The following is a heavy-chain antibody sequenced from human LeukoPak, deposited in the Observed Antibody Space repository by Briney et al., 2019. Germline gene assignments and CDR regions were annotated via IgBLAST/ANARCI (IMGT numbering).Heavy chain of an antibody. J-gene: IGHJ6*03. Sequence: GASVKVSCKASGYTFTSYGITWVRQAPGQGLEWMGWISAYNGNTNYAQKLQGRVTMTTDTSTSTAYMELRSLRSDDTAVYYCARASITILGVAHMDVWGKGTTVTVSS. V-gene: IGHV1-18*01. CDR2: ISAYNGNT. CDR1: GYTFTSYG. D-gene: IGHD3-3*01. CDR3: ARASITILGVAHMDV.